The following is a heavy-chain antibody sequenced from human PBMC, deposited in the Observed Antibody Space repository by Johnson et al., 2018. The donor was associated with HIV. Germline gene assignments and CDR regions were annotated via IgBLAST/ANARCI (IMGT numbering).Heavy chain of an antibody. V-gene: IGHV3-30*04. J-gene: IGHJ3*02. D-gene: IGHD6-13*01. CDR1: EFTFMNYA. CDR2: ISYDGSNE. Sequence: QVQLVESGGGVVQPGRSLRIHCEVSEFTFMNYAMHWVRLAPGKGLQWVAVISYDGSNEYYAEFVKGRFTISRDNSKNTLYLQMNSLRAGDTAVYYCARHKGQQYDTFDIWGQGTMVTVSS. CDR3: ARHKGQQYDTFDI.